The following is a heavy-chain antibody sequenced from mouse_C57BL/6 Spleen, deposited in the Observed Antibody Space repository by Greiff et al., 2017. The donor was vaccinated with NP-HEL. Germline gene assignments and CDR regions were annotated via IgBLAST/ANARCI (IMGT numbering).Heavy chain of an antibody. CDR3: ARDYYDGSSDWYVEV. J-gene: IGHJ1*03. V-gene: IGHV1-53*01. D-gene: IGHD1-1*01. Sequence: VQLQQPGTELVKPGASVKLSCKASGYTFTSYWMHWVKQRPGQGLEWIGNINPSNGGTNYNEKFKSKATLPADNSSSTAYMQLSSLTSAVSAVYDCARDYYDGSSDWYVEVRGTGTTVTVSS. CDR2: INPSNGGT. CDR1: GYTFTSYW.